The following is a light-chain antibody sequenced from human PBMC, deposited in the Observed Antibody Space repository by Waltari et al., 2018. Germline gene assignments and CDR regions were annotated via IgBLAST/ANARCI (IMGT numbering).Light chain of an antibody. CDR2: DMY. Sequence: QSVLTQPPSVSAAPGQKVTISCSGSNSNIGNNYVSWYQQLPGTAPKLPIYDMYMPPSRVPDRCSGFTAGTAATLDITGLQTGDEADYYCGTWDSSLSVGGGVFGGGTKLTV. CDR3: GTWDSSLSVGGGV. J-gene: IGLJ3*02. V-gene: IGLV1-51*01. CDR1: NSNIGNNY.